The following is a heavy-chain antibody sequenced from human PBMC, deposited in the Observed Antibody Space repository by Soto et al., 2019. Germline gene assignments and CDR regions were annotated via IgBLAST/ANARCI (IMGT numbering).Heavy chain of an antibody. CDR2: ISSSSSTI. CDR1: GFTFSSYS. D-gene: IGHD2-15*01. V-gene: IGHV3-48*02. CDR3: ARIVVVAATHFDY. Sequence: EVQLVESGGGLVQPGGSLRLSCAASGFTFSSYSMNWVRQAPGKGLEWVSYISSSSSTIYYADSVKGRFTISRDNAKNALYLQINSLRDEDTAVYYCARIVVVAATHFDYWGQGTLVTVSS. J-gene: IGHJ4*02.